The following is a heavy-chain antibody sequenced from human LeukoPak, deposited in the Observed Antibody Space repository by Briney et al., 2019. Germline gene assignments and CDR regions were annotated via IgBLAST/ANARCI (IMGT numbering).Heavy chain of an antibody. CDR1: GYTFTSYA. CDR3: AREGASSGCYVDY. CDR2: INPNSGGT. Sequence: ASVKVSCKASGYTFTSYAMHWVRQAPGQGLEWMGRINPNSGGTDYAQKFQGRVIMTRDTSISTAYMELSRLRSDDTALYYCAREGASSGCYVDYWGQGTLVTVSS. J-gene: IGHJ4*02. D-gene: IGHD6-19*01. V-gene: IGHV1-2*06.